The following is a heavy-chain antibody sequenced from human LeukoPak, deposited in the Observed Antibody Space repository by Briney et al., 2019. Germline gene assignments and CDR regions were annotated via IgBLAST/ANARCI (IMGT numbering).Heavy chain of an antibody. J-gene: IGHJ4*02. CDR1: GFIFSNAW. D-gene: IGHD3-10*01. Sequence: PGGSLRLSCAASGFIFSNAWMSWVRQAPGKGLEWVGRVKSKTDGGTTDYAAPVKGRFTISRDDSKNTLYLQMNSLKTEDTAVYYCTTGTQWLGESPQPFDYWGQGTLVTVSS. V-gene: IGHV3-15*01. CDR3: TTGTQWLGESPQPFDY. CDR2: VKSKTDGGTT.